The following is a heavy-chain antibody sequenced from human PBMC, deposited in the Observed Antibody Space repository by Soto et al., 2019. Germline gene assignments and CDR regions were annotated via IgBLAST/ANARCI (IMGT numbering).Heavy chain of an antibody. CDR1: GGSVSSGSYY. D-gene: IGHD3-3*01. V-gene: IGHV4-61*01. J-gene: IGHJ5*02. CDR2: IYYSGST. Sequence: PSETLSLTCTVSGGSVSSGSYYWSWIRQPPGKGLEWIGYIYYSGSTNYNPSLKSRVPISVDTSKNQFSLKLSSVTAAATAVDYWARAPAKAVTIFGPKYPNGFDLRGQGTLVTVSS. CDR3: ARAPAKAVTIFGPKYPNGFDL.